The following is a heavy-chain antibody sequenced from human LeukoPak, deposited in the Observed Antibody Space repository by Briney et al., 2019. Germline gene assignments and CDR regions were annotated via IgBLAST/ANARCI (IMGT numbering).Heavy chain of an antibody. D-gene: IGHD3-10*01. CDR1: GFTFSSYS. J-gene: IGHJ4*02. CDR2: ISSSSSTI. Sequence: GGSLRLSCAASGFTFSSYSMNWVRQAPGKGLEWVSYISSSSSTIYYADSVKGRFTISRDNAKNSLYLQMNSLRAEDTAVYYCAREPYGSGTRFDYWCQGTLVTVSS. CDR3: AREPYGSGTRFDY. V-gene: IGHV3-48*01.